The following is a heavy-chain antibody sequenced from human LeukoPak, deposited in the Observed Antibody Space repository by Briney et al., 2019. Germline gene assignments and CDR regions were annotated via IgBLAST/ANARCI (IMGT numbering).Heavy chain of an antibody. CDR3: ARGVMVRGVITRYFDY. J-gene: IGHJ4*02. Sequence: SETLSLTCAVYGGSFSGYYWSWIRQPPGKGLEWIGEINHSGSTNYNPSLKSRVTISEDTSKNQFSLKLSSVTAADTAVYYCARGVMVRGVITRYFDYWGQGTLVTVSS. CDR1: GGSFSGYY. D-gene: IGHD3-10*01. V-gene: IGHV4-34*01. CDR2: INHSGST.